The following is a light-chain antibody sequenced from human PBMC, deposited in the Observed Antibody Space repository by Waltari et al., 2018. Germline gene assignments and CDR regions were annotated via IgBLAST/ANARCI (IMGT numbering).Light chain of an antibody. V-gene: IGLV3-19*01. CDR2: GKN. Sequence: SSELTQDPAVSVALGQTVRITCQGDSLRSYNESLYQQKPGQAPVLVIDGKNNRPSGIPDRFSGSSSGNTASLTITGAQAEDEADYYCNSRDSSGNLVVFGGGTKLTVL. CDR3: NSRDSSGNLVV. CDR1: SLRSYN. J-gene: IGLJ2*01.